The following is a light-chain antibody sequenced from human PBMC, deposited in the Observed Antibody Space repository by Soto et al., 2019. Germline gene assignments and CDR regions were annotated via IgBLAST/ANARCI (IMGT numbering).Light chain of an antibody. V-gene: IGKV3-15*01. J-gene: IGKJ2*01. CDR3: HQYNNWPPYT. CDR2: GAS. CDR1: QSVSSD. Sequence: EIVMTQSPDTLSVSPGERVTLSCRASQSVSSDLAWYQQKPGQVPRLLIYGASTRATDIAARFSGSGSGTEFTLTISSLQSEDFAVYYCHQYNNWPPYTFGQGTKLEIK.